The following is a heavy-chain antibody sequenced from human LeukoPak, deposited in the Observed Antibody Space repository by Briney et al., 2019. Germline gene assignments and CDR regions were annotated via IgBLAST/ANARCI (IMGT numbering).Heavy chain of an antibody. CDR2: ISSSSSYI. D-gene: IGHD6-6*01. V-gene: IGHV3-21*01. CDR1: GFTFNTYA. J-gene: IGHJ3*02. Sequence: GGSLRLSCAASGFTFNTYAMSWVRQAPGKGLEWVSSISSSSSYIYYADSVKGRFTISRDNAKNSLYLQMNSLRAEDTAVYYCARGSSSRQAFDIWGQGTMVTVSS. CDR3: ARGSSSRQAFDI.